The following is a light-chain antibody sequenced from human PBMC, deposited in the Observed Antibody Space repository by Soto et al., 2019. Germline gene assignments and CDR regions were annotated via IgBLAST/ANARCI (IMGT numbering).Light chain of an antibody. J-gene: IGKJ5*01. CDR2: GAS. Sequence: EIVMTQSPATLSVSPGERATLPCRASQSVSSDLAWYQQKPGQAPRLLIHGASTRATGIPDRFTGSGSGTDFTLTISRLEPEDFAVFYCQVYGPSPPITFGQGTRLEI. CDR1: QSVSSD. V-gene: IGKV3-20*01. CDR3: QVYGPSPPIT.